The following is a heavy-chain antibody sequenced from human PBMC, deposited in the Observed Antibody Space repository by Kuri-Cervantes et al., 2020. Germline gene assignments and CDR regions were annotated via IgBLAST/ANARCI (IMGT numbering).Heavy chain of an antibody. CDR1: GYTFTSYG. Sequence: ASVKVSCKASGYTFTSYGISWVRQAPGQGLEWMGWIGAYNGNTNYAQKLPGRVTITRDTSASTAYMELSSLRSEDTAVYYCARVDPAYGGKSHVFDYWGQGTLVTVSS. V-gene: IGHV1-18*01. CDR3: ARVDPAYGGKSHVFDY. CDR2: IGAYNGNT. D-gene: IGHD4-23*01. J-gene: IGHJ4*02.